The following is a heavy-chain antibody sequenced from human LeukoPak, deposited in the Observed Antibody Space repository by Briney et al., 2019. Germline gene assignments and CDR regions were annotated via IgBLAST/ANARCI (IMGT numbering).Heavy chain of an antibody. CDR3: AKSGYNRFDY. CDR2: ISSSSSYI. D-gene: IGHD5-24*01. J-gene: IGHJ4*02. CDR1: GFTFSSYS. V-gene: IGHV3-21*04. Sequence: PGGSLRLSCAASGFTFSSYSMNWVRQAPGKGLEWVSSISSSSSYIYYADSVKGRFTISRDNSKNTLYLQMNSLRAEDTAVYYCAKSGYNRFDYWGQGTLVTVSS.